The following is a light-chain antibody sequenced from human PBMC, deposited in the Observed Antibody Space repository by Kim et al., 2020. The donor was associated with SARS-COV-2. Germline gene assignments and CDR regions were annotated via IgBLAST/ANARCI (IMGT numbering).Light chain of an antibody. CDR2: AAS. V-gene: IGKV1-12*01. CDR1: QDIDNY. CDR3: QQANSFPYT. J-gene: IGKJ2*01. Sequence: SASVGDRVTITCRASQDIDNYLAWYQHRPGKAPTLLISAASTLQSGVPSRFSGRGSGTDFTLTITSVQPDDLATYVCQQANSFPYTFGQGTKLEI.